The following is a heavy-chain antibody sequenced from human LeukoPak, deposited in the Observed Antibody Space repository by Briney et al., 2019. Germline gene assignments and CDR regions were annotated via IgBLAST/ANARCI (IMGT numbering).Heavy chain of an antibody. Sequence: QAGGSLRLSCAASGFTFSSYAMHWVRQAPGKGLEWVSGISWNSGTIGYADSVKGRFTISRDNAKNSLYLQMNSLRAEDTALYYCAKGRGKVTATTDPFDYWGQGTLVGVSS. CDR3: AKGRGKVTATTDPFDY. CDR1: GFTFSSYA. D-gene: IGHD2-21*02. CDR2: ISWNSGTI. J-gene: IGHJ4*02. V-gene: IGHV3-9*01.